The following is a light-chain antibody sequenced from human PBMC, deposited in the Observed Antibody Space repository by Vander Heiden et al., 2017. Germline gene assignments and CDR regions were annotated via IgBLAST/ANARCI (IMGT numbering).Light chain of an antibody. V-gene: IGKV3-20*01. CDR1: QSVSSSY. Sequence: EIVLTQSPGTLSLSPGERATLSCRASQSVSSSYLAWYQQKPGQAPRLLIFGASLRATGIPDRFSGSGSGTDFTLTISRLEPEDFAVYYCQHYSTSARTFGLGTKVEIK. CDR2: GAS. J-gene: IGKJ1*01. CDR3: QHYSTSART.